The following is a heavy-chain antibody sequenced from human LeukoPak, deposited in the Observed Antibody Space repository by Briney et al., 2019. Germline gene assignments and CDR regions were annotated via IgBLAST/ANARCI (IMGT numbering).Heavy chain of an antibody. CDR3: AKDCKGGTCDIDY. J-gene: IGHJ4*02. V-gene: IGHV3-21*01. CDR2: ISSTSSHI. CDR1: GFNFSSYS. Sequence: GGSLRLSCAASGFNFSSYSMNWVRQAPGKGLEWVSCISSTSSHIYYADSVKGRFTISSHNSKNPLYLQMNSLRAEDTAICYCAKDCKGGTCDIDYWGQGTLVTVAS. D-gene: IGHD2-15*01.